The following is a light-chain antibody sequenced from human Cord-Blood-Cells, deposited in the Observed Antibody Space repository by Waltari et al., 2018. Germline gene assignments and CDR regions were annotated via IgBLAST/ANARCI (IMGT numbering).Light chain of an antibody. J-gene: IGKJ2*01. Sequence: VIWMTQSPSLLSASTGARATISCRMSQCISSYLAWYQQKPGKAPELLIYAASTLQSGVPSRFSGSGSGTDFTLTISCLQSEDFATYYCQQYYSFPYTFGQGTKLEIK. CDR1: QCISSY. V-gene: IGKV1D-8*01. CDR3: QQYYSFPYT. CDR2: AAS.